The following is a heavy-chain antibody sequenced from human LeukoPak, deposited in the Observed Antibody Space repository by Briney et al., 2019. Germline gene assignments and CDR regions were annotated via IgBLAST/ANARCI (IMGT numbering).Heavy chain of an antibody. CDR1: GFTFSSYA. D-gene: IGHD3-22*01. Sequence: GGSLRLSCAASGFTFSSYAMHWVRQAPGKGLEWVAVISYDGINKYYADSVKGRFAISRDNSKSTMFLQMDSLRTDDTAVYYCAKAGNGYYRWGQGTLVTVSS. CDR3: AKAGNGYYR. V-gene: IGHV3-30*09. CDR2: ISYDGINK. J-gene: IGHJ5*02.